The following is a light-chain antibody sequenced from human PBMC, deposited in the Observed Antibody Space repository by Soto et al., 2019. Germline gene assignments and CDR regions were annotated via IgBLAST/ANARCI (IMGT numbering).Light chain of an antibody. CDR1: QSVGSTY. CDR2: DTF. Sequence: ETVLTQSPGTLSLSPGERATLSCRASQSVGSTYLAWYQQKPGQAPRLLIYDTFSRATGIPDRFSGSGSGTDFTLTISRLEHEDVAVYHCQQYGNPPWTFGQGTQLEIK. J-gene: IGKJ2*01. V-gene: IGKV3-20*01. CDR3: QQYGNPPWT.